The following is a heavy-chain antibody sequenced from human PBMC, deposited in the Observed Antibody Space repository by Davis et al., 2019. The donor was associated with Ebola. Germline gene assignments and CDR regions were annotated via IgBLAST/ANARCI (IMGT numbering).Heavy chain of an antibody. CDR3: AYLSIAASDAFDI. V-gene: IGHV3-48*02. D-gene: IGHD6-6*01. J-gene: IGHJ3*02. CDR2: ISSSSSTI. CDR1: GFTFSSYS. Sequence: GESLKISCAASGFTFSSYSMNWVRQAPGKGLEWVSYISSSSSTIYYADSVKGRFTISRDNAKNSLYLQMNSLRDEDTAVYYCAYLSIAASDAFDIWGQGTMVTVSS.